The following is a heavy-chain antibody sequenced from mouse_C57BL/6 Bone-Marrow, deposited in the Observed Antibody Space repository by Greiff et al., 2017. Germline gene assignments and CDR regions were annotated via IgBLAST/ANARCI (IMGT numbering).Heavy chain of an antibody. CDR3: ARPDSSGYVGYAMDY. CDR2: IYPGSGST. CDR1: GYTFTSYW. V-gene: IGHV1-55*01. Sequence: QVQLQQPGAELVKPGASVKMSCKASGYTFTSYWITWVKQRPGQGLEWVGDIYPGSGSTNYTEKVKSKATLTVDTSSSTDYMQLSSLTSEDSTVYYSARPDSSGYVGYAMDYWGQGTSVTVSS. D-gene: IGHD3-2*02. J-gene: IGHJ4*01.